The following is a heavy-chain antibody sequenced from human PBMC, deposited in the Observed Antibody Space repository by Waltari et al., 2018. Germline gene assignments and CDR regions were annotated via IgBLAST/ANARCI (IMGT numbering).Heavy chain of an antibody. CDR3: ARLIVIPATINYFHGLDV. V-gene: IGHV4-61*02. J-gene: IGHJ6*02. CDR2: VYSSGGT. CDR1: GDSINSGSAH. D-gene: IGHD2-2*01. Sequence: QVQLQESGPGLVNPSQTLFLTCTVSGDSINSGSAHWSWIRQPAGKGLGWIGRVYSSGGTNYNPVLQSRVTISIDTSRNQFSLRLTSVTAADTAVYYCARLIVIPATINYFHGLDVWGQGATVTVSS.